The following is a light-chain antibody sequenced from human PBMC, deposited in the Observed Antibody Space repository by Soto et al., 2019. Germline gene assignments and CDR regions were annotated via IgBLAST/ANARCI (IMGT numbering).Light chain of an antibody. CDR1: QGISSY. CDR3: QQRNSYPIT. J-gene: IGKJ5*01. V-gene: IGKV1-9*01. Sequence: DIQLTQSPSFLSASVGDRVTITCRASQGISSYLAWYQQKPGKAPNLLIHTASTLQSGVPSRFSGSGSGTEFTLTISSLQPEDFATYYCQQRNSYPITVGQWTRLEIK. CDR2: TAS.